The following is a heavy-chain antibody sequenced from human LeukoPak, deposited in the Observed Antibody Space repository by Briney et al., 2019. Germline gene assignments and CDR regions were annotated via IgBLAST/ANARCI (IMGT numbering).Heavy chain of an antibody. CDR2: IYTSGNT. CDR3: AREGNIVGATRSSPWFDP. Sequence: SETLSLTCTVSGGSISSGSYYWSWIRQPAGKGLEWIGRIYTSGNTNYNPSLKSRVTISVDTSKNQFSLKLSSVTAADTAVYYCAREGNIVGATRSSPWFDPWGQGTLVTVSS. D-gene: IGHD1-26*01. J-gene: IGHJ5*02. CDR1: GGSISSGSYY. V-gene: IGHV4-61*02.